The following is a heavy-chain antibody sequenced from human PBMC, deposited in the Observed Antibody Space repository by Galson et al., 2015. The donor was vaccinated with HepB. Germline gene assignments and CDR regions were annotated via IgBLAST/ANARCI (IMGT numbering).Heavy chain of an antibody. CDR3: ARDVQEYYDSSGYYPYYFDY. J-gene: IGHJ4*02. V-gene: IGHV3-7*03. D-gene: IGHD3-22*01. CDR1: GFTFSSYW. CDR2: IKQDGSEK. Sequence: SLRLSCAASGFTFSSYWMSWVRQAPGKGLEWVANIKQDGSEKYYVDSVKGRFTISRDNAKNSLYLQMNSLRAEDTAVYYCARDVQEYYDSSGYYPYYFDYWGQGTLVTASS.